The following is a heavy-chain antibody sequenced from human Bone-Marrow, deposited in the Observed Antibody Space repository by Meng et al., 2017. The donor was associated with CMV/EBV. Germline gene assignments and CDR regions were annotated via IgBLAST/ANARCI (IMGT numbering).Heavy chain of an antibody. V-gene: IGHV1-46*02. J-gene: IGHJ6*02. Sequence: ASVKVSCKASGYTFNTYYMHWVRQAPGQGLEWMGIINPSGGSTSYAQKFQGRVTMTRDTSTSTVYMELSRLRSEDSAVYYCARDWYYGFWSDFFVGSEDGMDVWGQGPTVTVSS. CDR3: ARDWYYGFWSDFFVGSEDGMDV. D-gene: IGHD3-3*01. CDR1: GYTFNTYY. CDR2: INPSGGST.